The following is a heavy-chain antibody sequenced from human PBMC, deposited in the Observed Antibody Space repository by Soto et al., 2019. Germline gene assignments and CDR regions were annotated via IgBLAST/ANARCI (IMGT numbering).Heavy chain of an antibody. CDR1: GFTVSISY. CDR2: RYSDGRS. V-gene: IGHV3-66*01. CDR3: TTWGTFLTDYAV. Sequence: GGSLRLSCAGSGFTVSISYMTWVRQVPGKGLEWVSIRYSDGRSYHAESVKGRFTISTDDSKNTLYLKIDSLKTEDTAVYYCTTWGTFLTDYAVWGQGTVVTVSS. D-gene: IGHD3-9*01. J-gene: IGHJ4*02.